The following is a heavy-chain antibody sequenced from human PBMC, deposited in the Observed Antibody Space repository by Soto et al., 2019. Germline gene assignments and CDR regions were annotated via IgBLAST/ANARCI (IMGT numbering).Heavy chain of an antibody. V-gene: IGHV1-69*02. D-gene: IGHD6-13*01. Sequence: SVKVSCKASGGTFSRYTINWVRQAPGQGLEWMGRIIPIAAIANYTQKFQGRVTITVDKSSTTAYMELSSLRSEDTAVYYCARRGYSSSWYYYYYYGMDVWGQGTTVTVSS. CDR2: IIPIAAIA. CDR1: GGTFSRYT. J-gene: IGHJ6*02. CDR3: ARRGYSSSWYYYYYYGMDV.